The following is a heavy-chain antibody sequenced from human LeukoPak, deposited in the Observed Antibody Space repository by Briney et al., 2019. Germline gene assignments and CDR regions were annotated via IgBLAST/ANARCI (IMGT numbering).Heavy chain of an antibody. CDR2: ISAYNGNT. J-gene: IGHJ4*02. CDR3: ARDMYDILTGWNDY. Sequence: GASVKVSCKASGYTFTSYGISWVRQAPGQGLEWMGWISAYNGNTNYAQKLQGRVTMTTDTSTSTAYMELRSLRSDDTAVYYCARDMYDILTGWNDYWGQGTLVTVSS. D-gene: IGHD3-9*01. V-gene: IGHV1-18*01. CDR1: GYTFTSYG.